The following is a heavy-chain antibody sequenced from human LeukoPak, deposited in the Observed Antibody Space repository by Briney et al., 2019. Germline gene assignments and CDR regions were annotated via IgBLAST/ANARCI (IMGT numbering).Heavy chain of an antibody. CDR1: RYTLTELS. V-gene: IGHV1-24*01. Sequence: GASVKVSCKVSRYTLTELSMHWVRQAPGKGLEWMGGFDPEDGETIYAQKFQGRVTMTEDTSTDTAYMELSSLRSEDTAVYYCATIFRSGWYYFDYWGQGTLVTVSS. CDR2: FDPEDGET. J-gene: IGHJ4*02. CDR3: ATIFRSGWYYFDY. D-gene: IGHD6-19*01.